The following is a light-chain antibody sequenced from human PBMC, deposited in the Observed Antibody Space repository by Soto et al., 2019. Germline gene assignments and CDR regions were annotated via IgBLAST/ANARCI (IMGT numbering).Light chain of an antibody. J-gene: IGLJ3*02. Sequence: QSALTQPAAVSGSPGQSITISCTGTSSDVGGYNYVSWYQQHPGKAPKLMICEVTNRPSGVSNRFSGSNSGNTASLTISGVQDEDEADYCCSSSISSYTWVFGGGTQLTVL. V-gene: IGLV2-14*01. CDR3: SSSISSYTWV. CDR1: SSDVGGYNY. CDR2: EVT.